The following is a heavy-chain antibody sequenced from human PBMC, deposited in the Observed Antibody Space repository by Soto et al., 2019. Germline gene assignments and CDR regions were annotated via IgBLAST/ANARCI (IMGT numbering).Heavy chain of an antibody. CDR2: VVHWGPT. J-gene: IGHJ4*02. CDR3: ARHIGVTGTRGFDY. CDR1: GASISDNNW. Sequence: QVQLQESGPGLVKPSGTVSLTCAVSGASISDNNWWSWVRQPPGKGLERIGEVVHWGPTNYNPSLRSRVTISMDKSKNQISLTLSSVTAAGSALCYCARHIGVTGTRGFDYWGQGTLVTVSS. D-gene: IGHD6-19*01. V-gene: IGHV4-4*02.